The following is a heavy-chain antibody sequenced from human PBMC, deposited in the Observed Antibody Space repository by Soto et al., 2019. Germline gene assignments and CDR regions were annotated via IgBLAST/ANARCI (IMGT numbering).Heavy chain of an antibody. CDR1: GFVFEMYW. V-gene: IGHV3-74*01. D-gene: IGHD6-13*01. CDR2: ISDDGART. CDR3: TRGPRPSSVGTWAF. Sequence: PGGSLRLSCAASGFVFEMYWMHWVRQTPGKGPEWVSRISDDGARTDYADSVNGRFTISRANAKNNLYLQMNSLRAEDTAVYYCTRGPRPSSVGTWAFWGLGALVTVSS. J-gene: IGHJ4*02.